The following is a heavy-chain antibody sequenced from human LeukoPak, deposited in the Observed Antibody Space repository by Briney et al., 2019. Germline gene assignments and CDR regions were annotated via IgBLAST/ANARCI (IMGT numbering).Heavy chain of an antibody. CDR2: IYTSGST. CDR3: ARGVRGGGSGRQVWVYYMDV. Sequence: PSETLSLTCTVSGGSISSYYWSWIRQPAGKGLEWIGRIYTSGSTNYNPSLKSRVTMSVDTSKNQFSLKLSSVTAADTAVYYCARGVRGGGSGRQVWVYYMDVWGKGTTVTISS. J-gene: IGHJ6*03. D-gene: IGHD3-10*01. V-gene: IGHV4-4*07. CDR1: GGSISSYY.